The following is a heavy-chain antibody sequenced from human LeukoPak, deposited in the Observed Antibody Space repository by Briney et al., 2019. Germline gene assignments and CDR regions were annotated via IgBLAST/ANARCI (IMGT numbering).Heavy chain of an antibody. CDR2: INPNSGDT. Sequence: ASVKVSCKASGYTIIDHYIHWVRQAPGQGLEWMGWINPNSGDTNYPQKFQGRVTMTRDTSISTAYVELSRLRSDDTAMYYCAPSKPWLQPCFDYWGQGTLVTVSS. D-gene: IGHD5-24*01. V-gene: IGHV1-2*02. CDR1: GYTIIDHY. J-gene: IGHJ4*02. CDR3: APSKPWLQPCFDY.